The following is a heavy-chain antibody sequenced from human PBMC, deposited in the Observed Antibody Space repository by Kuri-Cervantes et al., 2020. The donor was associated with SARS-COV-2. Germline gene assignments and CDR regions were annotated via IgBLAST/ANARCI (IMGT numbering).Heavy chain of an antibody. D-gene: IGHD3-10*01. J-gene: IGHJ5*02. V-gene: IGHV4-34*01. Sequence: SETLSLTCAVYGGSFSGYYWSWIRQPPGKGLEWIGEINHSGSTNYNPSLKSRVTISVDTSKNQFSLKLSSVTVADTAVYYCARHDVGTMVRGPRDWFDPWGQGTLVTGYS. CDR3: ARHDVGTMVRGPRDWFDP. CDR2: INHSGST. CDR1: GGSFSGYY.